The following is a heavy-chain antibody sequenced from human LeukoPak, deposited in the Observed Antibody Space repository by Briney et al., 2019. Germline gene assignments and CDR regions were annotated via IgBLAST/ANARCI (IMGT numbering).Heavy chain of an antibody. V-gene: IGHV3-23*01. CDR3: AKGAAPNIAVAGLLFDY. D-gene: IGHD6-19*01. CDR1: GSTFSTYA. J-gene: IGHJ4*01. CDR2: ISGSGDST. Sequence: PGGSLRLSCAASGSTFSTYAMSWVRQAPGKGLEWVSIISGSGDSTYYADSVKGRFTISRDNSKNTLYLQMNSLRDDDTAVYYCAKGAAPNIAVAGLLFDYWGQGSPVTVSS.